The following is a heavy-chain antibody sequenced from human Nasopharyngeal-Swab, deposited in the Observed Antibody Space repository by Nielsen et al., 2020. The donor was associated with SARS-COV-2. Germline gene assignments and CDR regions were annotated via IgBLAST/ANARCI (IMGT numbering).Heavy chain of an antibody. V-gene: IGHV4-59*01. CDR3: ARSVSDYTNNDRFDYFDP. J-gene: IGHJ5*02. CDR1: GGSINSSY. D-gene: IGHD4-11*01. Sequence: SETLSLTCTVSGGSINSSYWSWIRHSPGEGLERIGYIYYNGSTNSNPSLKTRVSSSVYTSRNQFSLRLSLVTAADTAVYYCARSVSDYTNNDRFDYFDPWGQGSLVTVSS. CDR2: IYYNGST.